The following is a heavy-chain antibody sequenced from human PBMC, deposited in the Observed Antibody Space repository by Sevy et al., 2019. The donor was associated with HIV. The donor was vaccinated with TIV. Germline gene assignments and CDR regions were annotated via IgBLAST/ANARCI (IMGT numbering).Heavy chain of an antibody. V-gene: IGHV4-59*01. CDR2: IYYSGST. D-gene: IGHD4-17*01. Sequence: SETLSLTCTVSRGSISSYYWSWIRQPPGKGLEWIGYIYYSGSTNYNPSLKSRVTISVDTSKNQFSLKLSSVTAADTAVYYCARDMPYGGNSTGIDYWGQGTLVTVSS. CDR3: ARDMPYGGNSTGIDY. CDR1: RGSISSYY. J-gene: IGHJ4*02.